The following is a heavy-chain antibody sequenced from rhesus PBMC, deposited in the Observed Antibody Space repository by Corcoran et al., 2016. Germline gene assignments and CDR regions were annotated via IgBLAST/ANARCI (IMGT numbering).Heavy chain of an antibody. Sequence: QLQLQESGPGLVKPSDTLSVTCAVSGGSISSSYWSWIRQAPGKGLECIEFLYVSGSSNNYNPSLKSRVTLSVDTSKNQFSLKLSSVTAADTAVYYCVREAAPHACDFWGQGLRVTVSS. J-gene: IGHJ3*01. CDR3: VREAAPHACDF. V-gene: IGHV4-169*02. CDR2: LYVSGSSN. D-gene: IGHD2-33*01. CDR1: GGSISSSY.